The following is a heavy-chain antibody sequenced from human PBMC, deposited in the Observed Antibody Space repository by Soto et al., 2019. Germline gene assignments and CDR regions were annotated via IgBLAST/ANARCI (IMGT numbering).Heavy chain of an antibody. D-gene: IGHD5-12*01. CDR3: TREGNGYKYYFDY. J-gene: IGHJ4*02. V-gene: IGHV3-30*09. Sequence: QVQLVESGGGVVQPGRSLRLSCAASGFIFNGYGLHWVRQAPGKGLEWVAMISYDGSSKDYAGSVKGRFAISRDKSKNTIYLQMNRLRPEDTAVYYCTREGNGYKYYFDYWGQGTLVTVSS. CDR1: GFIFNGYG. CDR2: ISYDGSSK.